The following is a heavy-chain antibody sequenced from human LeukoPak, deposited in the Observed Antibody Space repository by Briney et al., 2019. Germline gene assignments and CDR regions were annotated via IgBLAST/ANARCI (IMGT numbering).Heavy chain of an antibody. CDR1: GGSISSSTYY. V-gene: IGHV4-39*01. J-gene: IGHJ4*02. CDR3: ACRVDTAMVIAY. Sequence: PSETLSLTCSVSGGSISSSTYYWGWLRQPPGKGLEWIGTLYYTGSTYYNPSLKSRVTISVDTSKNQFSLKLSSVTAADTAVYYCACRVDTAMVIAYWGQGILVTVSS. CDR2: LYYTGST. D-gene: IGHD5-18*01.